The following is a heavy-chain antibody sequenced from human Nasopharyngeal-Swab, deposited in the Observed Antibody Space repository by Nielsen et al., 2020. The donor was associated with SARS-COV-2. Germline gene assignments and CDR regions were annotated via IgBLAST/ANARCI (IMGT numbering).Heavy chain of an antibody. CDR1: GFTCDDDV. Sequence: GESLKISCAASGFTCDDDVMHGGRQAPGGGLEWGSLISGDGGRTYYADSVKGRFTISRDKNKNSLYLQMNSLRTDDTALYYCARDSSPSGYCTGGGCSTLEYWCQGTLVTVSS. D-gene: IGHD2-15*01. V-gene: IGHV3-43*02. CDR3: ARDSSPSGYCTGGGCSTLEY. J-gene: IGHJ4*02. CDR2: ISGDGGRT.